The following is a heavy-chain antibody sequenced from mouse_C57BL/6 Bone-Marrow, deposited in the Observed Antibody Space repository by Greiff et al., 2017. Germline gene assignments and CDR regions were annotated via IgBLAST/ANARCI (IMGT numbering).Heavy chain of an antibody. J-gene: IGHJ1*03. CDR2: ISYDGSN. V-gene: IGHV3-6*01. CDR1: GYSITSGYY. D-gene: IGHD1-1*01. Sequence: EVQLQQSGPGLVKPSQSLSLTCSVTGYSITSGYYWNWIRQFPGNKLEWMGYISYDGSNNYNPSLKNRISITRDTSKNQFFLKLNSVTTEDTATYYCAREGGPSITTVVARRYFDVWGTGTTVTVSS. CDR3: AREGGPSITTVVARRYFDV.